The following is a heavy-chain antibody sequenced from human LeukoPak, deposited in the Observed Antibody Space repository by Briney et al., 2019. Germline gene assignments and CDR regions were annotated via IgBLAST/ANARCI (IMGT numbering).Heavy chain of an antibody. D-gene: IGHD7-27*01. J-gene: IGHJ4*02. CDR2: IYNSGTT. CDR1: GGSISSDY. V-gene: IGHV4-59*01. CDR3: ARAYWGSLDY. Sequence: PSETLSLNCTVSGGSISSDYWSWIRQPPGKGLEWIGYIYNSGTTDYNPSLKSRVTISVDTSKNQFSLKLRSVTAADTAVYYCARAYWGSLDYWGQGTLVTFSS.